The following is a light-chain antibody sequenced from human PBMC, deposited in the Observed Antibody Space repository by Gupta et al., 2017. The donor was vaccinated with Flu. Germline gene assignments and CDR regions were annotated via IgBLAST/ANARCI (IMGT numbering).Light chain of an antibody. CDR1: SSNIGNNY. V-gene: IGLV1-51*02. CDR2: ENN. J-gene: IGLJ3*02. CDR3: GTWDSSLTTGV. Sequence: QSVLTQPPSVSAAPGQKVTISCSGSSSNIGNNYVSWYQQLPGTAPKLLIYENNKRPSGIPDRFSGSKSDTSATLGITGLQTGDEADYYCGTWDSSLTTGVFGGGTKLTV.